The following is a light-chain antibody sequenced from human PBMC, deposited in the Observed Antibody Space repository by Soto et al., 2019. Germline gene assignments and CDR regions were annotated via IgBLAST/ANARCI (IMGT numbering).Light chain of an antibody. V-gene: IGKV3-15*01. CDR1: QSVSSD. CDR3: QQYNNWPPLT. Sequence: EIVMTQSPATLSVSPGERASLSCRASQSVSSDLAWYQQKPGQAPRLLIYGASTMATGIPARFSGSGSGTDFTLTIISLQSEDFAVYYCQQYNNWPPLTFGGGTKVEIK. CDR2: GAS. J-gene: IGKJ4*01.